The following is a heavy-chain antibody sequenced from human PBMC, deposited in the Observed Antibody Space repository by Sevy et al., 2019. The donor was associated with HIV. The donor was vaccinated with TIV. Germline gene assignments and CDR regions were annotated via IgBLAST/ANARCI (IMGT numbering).Heavy chain of an antibody. CDR1: GFNFRSYV. D-gene: IGHD6-13*01. Sequence: GGSLRLSCEASGFNFRSYVMSWVRQAPGKGLEWVSGIRGTGGMTFDADSMKGRFSISRDNFKNMLYLQINRLREDDTALYYCAKDVGRNIADQGAFDVWGQGTMVTVSS. J-gene: IGHJ3*01. V-gene: IGHV3-23*01. CDR2: IRGTGGMT. CDR3: AKDVGRNIADQGAFDV.